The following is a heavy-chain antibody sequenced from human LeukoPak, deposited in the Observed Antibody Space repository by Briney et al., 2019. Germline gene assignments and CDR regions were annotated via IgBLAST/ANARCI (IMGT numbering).Heavy chain of an antibody. J-gene: IGHJ4*02. CDR3: AKPPQTYHLWFGELGYFDY. D-gene: IGHD3-10*01. CDR1: GFTFSDYG. Sequence: PGGSLRLSCAASGFTFSDYGMHWVRQAPGKGLEWVAFIRYDGSNKYYADSVKGRFTISTHNSKNTLYLQMNSLRAEDTAVYYCAKPPQTYHLWFGELGYFDYWGQGTLVTVSS. V-gene: IGHV3-30*02. CDR2: IRYDGSNK.